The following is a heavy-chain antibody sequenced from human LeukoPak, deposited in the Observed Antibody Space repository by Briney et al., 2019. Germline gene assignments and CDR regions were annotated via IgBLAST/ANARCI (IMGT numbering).Heavy chain of an antibody. Sequence: SETLSLTCTVSGGSVSSGSYYWSWIRQPPGKGLEWIGYIYYSGSTNYNPSLKSRVTISVDTSKNQFSLKLSSVTAADTAVYYCARGEDSSSWYDYWGQGTLVTVSS. CDR2: IYYSGST. J-gene: IGHJ4*02. D-gene: IGHD6-13*01. V-gene: IGHV4-61*01. CDR3: ARGEDSSSWYDY. CDR1: GGSVSSGSYY.